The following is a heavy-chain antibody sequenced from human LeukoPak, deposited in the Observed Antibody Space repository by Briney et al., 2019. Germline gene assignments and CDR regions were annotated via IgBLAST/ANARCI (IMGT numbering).Heavy chain of an antibody. Sequence: GGSLRLSCTASGFTFSDYAMNWIRQAPGKGLEWVSTISHSAHGIFYTDSVKGRFTISRDNSNNTVYLQMNSLRAEDTALYYCAREEERFASWGYFRYWGQGALVTVSS. D-gene: IGHD2/OR15-2a*01. J-gene: IGHJ4*02. CDR2: ISHSAHGI. CDR3: AREEERFASWGYFRY. CDR1: GFTFSDYA. V-gene: IGHV3-23*01.